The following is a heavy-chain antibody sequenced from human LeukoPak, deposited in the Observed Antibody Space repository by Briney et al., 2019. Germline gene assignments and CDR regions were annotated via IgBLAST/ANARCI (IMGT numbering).Heavy chain of an antibody. Sequence: GGSLRLSCVASGFTFSSYGMHWVRQAPGKGLEWVAVIWYDGTNKYYADSVKGRFTISRDSSKNTLYLQMNSLRAEDTAIYYCARAAYDNSGYLTLWGQGTLVTVSS. CDR1: GFTFSSYG. CDR3: ARAAYDNSGYLTL. V-gene: IGHV3-33*01. D-gene: IGHD3-22*01. CDR2: IWYDGTNK. J-gene: IGHJ4*02.